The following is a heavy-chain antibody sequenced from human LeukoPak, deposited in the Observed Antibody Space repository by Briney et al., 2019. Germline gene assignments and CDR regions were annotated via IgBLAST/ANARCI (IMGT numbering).Heavy chain of an antibody. CDR2: ISSSSSYI. CDR3: ARDDIQAFDI. CDR1: EFTFSTYA. V-gene: IGHV3-21*01. Sequence: GGSLRLSCAASEFTFSTYAMHWVRQAPGKGPEWVSSISSSSSYIYYADSVKGRFTISRDNAKNSLYLQMNSLRAEDTALYYCARDDIQAFDIWGQGTMVTVSS. J-gene: IGHJ3*02.